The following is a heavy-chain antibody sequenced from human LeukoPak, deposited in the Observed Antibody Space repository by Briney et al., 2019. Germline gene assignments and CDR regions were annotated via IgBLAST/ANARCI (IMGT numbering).Heavy chain of an antibody. D-gene: IGHD3-10*01. CDR3: ARVITYYGSGSYPYGY. Sequence: ASVKVSCKASGYTFTDYYMRWVRQAPGQGLEWMGWINPNSGGTNYAQKFQGRVTMTRDTSISTAYMELSRLRSDDTAVYYCARVITYYGSGSYPYGYWGQGTLVTVSS. V-gene: IGHV1-2*02. CDR2: INPNSGGT. CDR1: GYTFTDYY. J-gene: IGHJ4*02.